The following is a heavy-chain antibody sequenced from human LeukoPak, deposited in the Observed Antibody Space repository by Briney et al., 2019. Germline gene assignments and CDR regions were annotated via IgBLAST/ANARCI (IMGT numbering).Heavy chain of an antibody. D-gene: IGHD2-2*01. V-gene: IGHV3-48*03. CDR1: GFTFSSYE. J-gene: IGHJ5*02. CDR3: ARDQTKGYCSSTSCYGGGWFDP. Sequence: GGSLRFSCAASGFTFSSYEMTWVRQAPGKGLEWVSSISSSGSTIYYADSVKGRFTISRDNAKNSLYLQMNSLRAEDTAVYYCARDQTKGYCSSTSCYGGGWFDPWGQGTLVTVSS. CDR2: ISSSGSTI.